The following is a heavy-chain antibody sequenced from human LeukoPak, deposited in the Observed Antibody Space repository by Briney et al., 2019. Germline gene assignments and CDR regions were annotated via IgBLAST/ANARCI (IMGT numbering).Heavy chain of an antibody. CDR3: AKAGPGPGVWYSDL. V-gene: IGHV3-23*01. J-gene: IGHJ2*01. CDR2: ISGSGDST. Sequence: GGSLRLSCAASGFTFSSYAMNWVRQAPGKGLEWVSSISGSGDSTYYADSVKGRFTISRDNSKNTLYLQMNSLRTDDTAVYYCAKAGPGPGVWYSDLWGRGTPVTVSS. D-gene: IGHD3-3*01. CDR1: GFTFSSYA.